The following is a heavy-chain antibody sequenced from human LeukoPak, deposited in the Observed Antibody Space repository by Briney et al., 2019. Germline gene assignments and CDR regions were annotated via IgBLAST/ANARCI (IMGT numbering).Heavy chain of an antibody. CDR2: ISAYNGNT. J-gene: IGHJ4*02. CDR3: ARDPPPVAGPALDY. V-gene: IGHV1-18*01. Sequence: ASVKVSCKASGYTFTSYGISWVRQAPGQGLEWMGWISAYNGNTNYAQKLQGRVTMTTDTSTSTAYMELRSLRSEDTAVYYCARDPPPVAGPALDYWGQGTLVTVSS. CDR1: GYTFTSYG. D-gene: IGHD6-19*01.